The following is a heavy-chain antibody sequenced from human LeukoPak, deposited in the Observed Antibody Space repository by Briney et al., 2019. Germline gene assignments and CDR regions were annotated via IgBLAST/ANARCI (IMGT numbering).Heavy chain of an antibody. CDR2: INHSGST. CDR1: GGSFSGYY. Sequence: PAETLSLTCAVYGGSFSGYYWSWIRQPPGKGLEWIGEINHSGSTKYNPSLKNRVTISVDTSKNQFSLKLSSVTAADTAVYYCARGSPETYYYGSGSYLRAYFDYWGQGTLVTVSS. V-gene: IGHV4-34*01. D-gene: IGHD3-10*01. CDR3: ARGSPETYYYGSGSYLRAYFDY. J-gene: IGHJ4*02.